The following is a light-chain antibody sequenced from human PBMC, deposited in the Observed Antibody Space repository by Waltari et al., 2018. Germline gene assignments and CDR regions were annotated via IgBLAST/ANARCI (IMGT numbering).Light chain of an antibody. CDR1: QTITSP. V-gene: IGKV1-39*01. Sequence: DIQLTQSPSSLSASPGDSVTITCLTSQTITSPLLWHQQQPGKAPNLLIYGASNLQSGVPSRFRGSGSGTDFTLTITSLQPEDFAIYYCQQSYSAPLTFGGGTNVEIK. CDR3: QQSYSAPLT. J-gene: IGKJ4*01. CDR2: GAS.